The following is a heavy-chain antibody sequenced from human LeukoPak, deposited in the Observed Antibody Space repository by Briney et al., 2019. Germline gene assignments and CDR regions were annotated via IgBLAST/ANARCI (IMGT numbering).Heavy chain of an antibody. CDR3: ASVVVVAATGGYYYYGMDV. CDR2: IYYSGST. CDR1: GGSISSYY. V-gene: IGHV4-59*08. J-gene: IGHJ6*02. Sequence: PSETLSLTCTVSGGSISSYYWSWIRQPPGKGLEWIGYIYYSGSTNYNPSLKSRVTISVDTSKNQFSLKLSSVTAADTAVYYCASVVVVAATGGYYYYGMDVWGQGTTVTVSS. D-gene: IGHD2-15*01.